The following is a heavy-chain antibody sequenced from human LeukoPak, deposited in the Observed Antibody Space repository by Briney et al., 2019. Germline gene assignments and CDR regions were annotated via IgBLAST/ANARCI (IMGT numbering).Heavy chain of an antibody. CDR2: ISGSGSTI. Sequence: GGSLRLSCAASGFTYSSYEMNWVRQAPGKGLEWVSYISGSGSTIYYADSVRGRFTISRDNAKNSLYLQMTSLRAEDTAVYYCARDDYGGYVPPELWGQGTLVTVSS. J-gene: IGHJ4*02. CDR3: ARDDYGGYVPPEL. D-gene: IGHD4-17*01. V-gene: IGHV3-48*03. CDR1: GFTYSSYE.